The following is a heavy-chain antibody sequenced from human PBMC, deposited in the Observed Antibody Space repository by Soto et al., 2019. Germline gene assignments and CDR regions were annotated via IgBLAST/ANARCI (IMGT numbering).Heavy chain of an antibody. Sequence: GGSLRLSCAASGFTFSNAWMSWVRQAPGKGLEWVGRIKSKTDGGTTDYAAPVKGRFTISRDDSKNTLYLQMNSLKTEDTAVYYCTTAVVPAAPLGYYYYGMDVWGQGTTVTVSS. J-gene: IGHJ6*02. D-gene: IGHD2-2*01. CDR3: TTAVVPAAPLGYYYYGMDV. CDR2: IKSKTDGGTT. V-gene: IGHV3-15*01. CDR1: GFTFSNAW.